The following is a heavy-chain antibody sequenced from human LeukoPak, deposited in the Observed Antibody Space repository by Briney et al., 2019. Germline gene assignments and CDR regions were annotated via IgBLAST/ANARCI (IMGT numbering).Heavy chain of an antibody. CDR1: GFTFSSYS. Sequence: GGSLRLSCAASGFTFSSYSMNWVRQAPGKGREWVSYISSSSSTIYYADSVKGRFTISRDNSKNTLYLQMNSLRDDDSAAYFCARVYLERLTAGYFDHWGQGTQVTVSP. V-gene: IGHV3-48*02. CDR2: ISSSSSTI. CDR3: ARVYLERLTAGYFDH. D-gene: IGHD2-8*01. J-gene: IGHJ4*02.